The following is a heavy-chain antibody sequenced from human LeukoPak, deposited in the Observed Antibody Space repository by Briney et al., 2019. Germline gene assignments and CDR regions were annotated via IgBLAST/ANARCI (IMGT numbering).Heavy chain of an antibody. CDR2: SNHRGST. J-gene: IGHJ4*02. Sequence: SETLSLTCTVSGGSISSYYWSWIRQPPGKGLEWIGESNHRGSTNYNPSLKSRVTISEDTSRNQFSLKLNSVTAADTAVYFCAREGYDILTGYFNDYWGQGTLVTVSS. CDR1: GGSISSYY. D-gene: IGHD3-9*01. CDR3: AREGYDILTGYFNDY. V-gene: IGHV4-34*01.